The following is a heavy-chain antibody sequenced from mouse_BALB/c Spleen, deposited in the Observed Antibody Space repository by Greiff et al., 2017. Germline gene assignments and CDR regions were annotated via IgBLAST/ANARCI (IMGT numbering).Heavy chain of an antibody. CDR1: GYSITSGYY. CDR2: ISYDGSN. J-gene: IGHJ3*01. V-gene: IGHV3-6*02. Sequence: VQLQQSGPGLVKPSQSLSLTCSVTGYSITSGYYWNWIRQFPGNKLEWMGYISYDGSNNYNPSLKNRISITRDTSKNQFFLKLNSVTTEDTATYYCARVGGLLRGFAYWGQGTLVTVSA. D-gene: IGHD2-3*01. CDR3: ARVGGLLRGFAY.